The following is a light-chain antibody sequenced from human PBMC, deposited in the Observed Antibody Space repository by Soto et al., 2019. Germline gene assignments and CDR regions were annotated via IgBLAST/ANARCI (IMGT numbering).Light chain of an antibody. CDR1: SIDIGTYNF. V-gene: IGLV2-8*01. CDR3: TSYAGSNRLWV. J-gene: IGLJ3*02. Sequence: QSVLTQPPSASGSPGQSVTISCTGTSIDIGTYNFVSWYQQHPGSAPKLMIFRVSERPSGVPDRFSGSKSGNTASLTVSGVQAEDEADYYCTSYAGSNRLWVFGGGTKLTVL. CDR2: RVS.